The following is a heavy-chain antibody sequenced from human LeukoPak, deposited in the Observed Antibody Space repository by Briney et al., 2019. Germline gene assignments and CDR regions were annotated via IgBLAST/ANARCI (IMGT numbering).Heavy chain of an antibody. CDR2: IKQDGSEK. CDR1: GFTFSSYW. Sequence: PGGSLRLSCAASGFTFSSYWVSWVRQAPGKGLEWVANIKQDGSEKYYVDSVKGRFTISRDNAKNSLYLQMNSLRAEDTAVYYCARDSIVGAYYFDYWGQGTLVTVSS. D-gene: IGHD1-26*01. V-gene: IGHV3-7*01. CDR3: ARDSIVGAYYFDY. J-gene: IGHJ4*02.